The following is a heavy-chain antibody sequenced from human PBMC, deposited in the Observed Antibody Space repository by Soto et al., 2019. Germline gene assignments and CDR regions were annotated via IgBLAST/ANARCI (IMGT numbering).Heavy chain of an antibody. J-gene: IGHJ6*02. Sequence: QVQLVQSGAEVKKPGSSVKVSCKASGGTFSSYAISWVRQAPGQGLEWMGGIIPIFGTANYAQKFQGRVTITADESTSTAYMELSSPRSEDTAVYYCARGKPLVATKYYGMDVWGQGTTVTVSS. V-gene: IGHV1-69*01. CDR2: IIPIFGTA. D-gene: IGHD5-12*01. CDR3: ARGKPLVATKYYGMDV. CDR1: GGTFSSYA.